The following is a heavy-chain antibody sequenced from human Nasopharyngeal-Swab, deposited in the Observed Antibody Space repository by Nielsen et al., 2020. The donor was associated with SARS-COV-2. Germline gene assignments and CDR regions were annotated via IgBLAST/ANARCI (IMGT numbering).Heavy chain of an antibody. D-gene: IGHD3-22*01. CDR2: IYTSGST. Sequence: LRLSCTVSDGSISSGSYYWSWIRQPAGKGLEWIGRIYTSGSTNYNPSLKSRVTISVDTSKNQFSLKLSSVTAADTAVYYCASHYYDSSGYWYWGQGTLVTVSS. CDR1: DGSISSGSYY. CDR3: ASHYYDSSGYWY. V-gene: IGHV4-61*02. J-gene: IGHJ4*02.